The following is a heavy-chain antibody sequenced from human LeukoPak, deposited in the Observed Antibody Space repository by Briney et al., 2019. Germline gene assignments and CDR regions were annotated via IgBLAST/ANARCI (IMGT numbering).Heavy chain of an antibody. Sequence: SVKVSCKASGGTFSSYAISWVRQAPGQGLEWMGRIIPIFDTANYAQKFQGRVTITTDESTSTAYMELSSLRSEDTAVYYCARGGTGLSTTDYWGQGTLVTVSS. V-gene: IGHV1-69*05. J-gene: IGHJ4*02. CDR1: GGTFSSYA. CDR3: ARGGTGLSTTDY. D-gene: IGHD1-26*01. CDR2: IIPIFDTA.